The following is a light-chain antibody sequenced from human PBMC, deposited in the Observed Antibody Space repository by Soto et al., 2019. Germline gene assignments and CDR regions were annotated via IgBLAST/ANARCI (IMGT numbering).Light chain of an antibody. J-gene: IGKJ5*01. CDR2: AAS. Sequence: DIQMSQSPSSLSASIGDRVTITCRASESISRHLNWYQQKPGRAPDLLIYAASTLQNGVSSRFTGSGSGTEFTLTITGLQLEDFETYYCQQEYSNLATFGQGTRLEIK. CDR1: ESISRH. V-gene: IGKV1-39*01. CDR3: QQEYSNLAT.